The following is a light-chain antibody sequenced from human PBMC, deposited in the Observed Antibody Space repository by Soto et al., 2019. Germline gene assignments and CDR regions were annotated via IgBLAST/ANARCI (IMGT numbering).Light chain of an antibody. J-gene: IGLJ2*01. V-gene: IGLV2-8*01. CDR3: YSYAGSSTRV. Sequence: QSALTQPPSASGSPGQSVTISCTGSGSDIGAYNFVSWYQQHPGKAPKLMIFGVTERPSGVPDRFSGSKSGNTASLTVSGLQADDEAVYYCYSYAGSSTRVFGGGTKLTVL. CDR2: GVT. CDR1: GSDIGAYNF.